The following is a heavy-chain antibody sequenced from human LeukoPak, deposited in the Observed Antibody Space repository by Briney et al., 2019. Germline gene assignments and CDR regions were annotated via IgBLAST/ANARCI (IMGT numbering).Heavy chain of an antibody. CDR3: ARDSWGALDI. V-gene: IGHV3-7*01. CDR1: GLSFSNYA. D-gene: IGHD3-16*01. Sequence: GGSLRLSCGASGLSFSNYAMSWVRQAPGKGLEWVANIKQDGSEKYYVDSVKGRFTISRDNAKNSLYLQMNSLRAEDTAVYYCARDSWGALDIWGQGTMVTVSS. J-gene: IGHJ3*02. CDR2: IKQDGSEK.